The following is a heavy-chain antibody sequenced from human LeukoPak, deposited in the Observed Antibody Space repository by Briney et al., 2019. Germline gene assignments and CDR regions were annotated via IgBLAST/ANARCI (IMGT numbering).Heavy chain of an antibody. CDR3: ARIGYSSSSFDY. J-gene: IGHJ4*02. CDR2: IKQDGSTK. V-gene: IGHV3-7*03. D-gene: IGHD6-6*01. Sequence: GGSLRLSCAASEFTFSRYWMSWVRQAPGKGLEWVANIKQDGSTKYYLDSVKGRLTVSRDNAKNSVFLQVNSLRAEDTAIYYCARIGYSSSSFDYWGQGTLVTVSS. CDR1: EFTFSRYW.